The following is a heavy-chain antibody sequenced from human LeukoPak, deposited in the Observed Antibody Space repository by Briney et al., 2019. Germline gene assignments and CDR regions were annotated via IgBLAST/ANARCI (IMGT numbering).Heavy chain of an antibody. CDR1: GGSFSGYY. D-gene: IGHD2-2*01. CDR2: INHSGST. Sequence: PSETLSLTCAVYGGSFSGYYWSWIRQPLGKGLEWIGEINHSGSTNYNPSLKSRVTISVDTPKNQFSLKLSSVTAADTAVYYCARGGRCSSTSCPFDYWGQGTLVTVSS. V-gene: IGHV4-34*01. CDR3: ARGGRCSSTSCPFDY. J-gene: IGHJ4*02.